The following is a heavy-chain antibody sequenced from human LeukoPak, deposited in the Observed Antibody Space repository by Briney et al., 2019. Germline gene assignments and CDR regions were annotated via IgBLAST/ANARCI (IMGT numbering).Heavy chain of an antibody. V-gene: IGHV3-30*02. J-gene: IGHJ4*02. D-gene: IGHD3-16*01. CDR2: IRYDGSNK. Sequence: GSLRLSCAASGFTFSSYGMHWVRQAPGKGLEWVAFIRYDGSNKYYADSVKGRFTISRDNSKNTLYLQMNSLRAEDTAVYYCAVDYIASRLGGYWGQGTLVTVSS. CDR1: GFTFSSYG. CDR3: AVDYIASRLGGY.